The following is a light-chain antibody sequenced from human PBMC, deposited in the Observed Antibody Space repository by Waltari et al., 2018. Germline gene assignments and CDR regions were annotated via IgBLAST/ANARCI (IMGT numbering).Light chain of an antibody. J-gene: IGLJ3*02. CDR1: SSNIGTNY. CDR2: RSD. Sequence: QSVLTQPPSASGTPGQRVTISCSGSSSNIGTNYIYWYQQLPATAPKLLSYRSDQRPAGVPDRFCGSKSGTSASLAISGLRSEDEADYYCAAWDDSLRGWVFGGGTKLTVL. V-gene: IGLV1-47*01. CDR3: AAWDDSLRGWV.